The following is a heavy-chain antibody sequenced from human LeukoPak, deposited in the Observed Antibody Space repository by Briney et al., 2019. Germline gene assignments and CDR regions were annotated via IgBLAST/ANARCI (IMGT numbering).Heavy chain of an antibody. V-gene: IGHV1-69*05. CDR2: IIPIFGTA. CDR3: ARSVYYDSSGYY. Sequence: SVKVSCKASGGTFSSYAISWVRQAPGQGLEWMGRIIPIFGTANYAQKFQGRVTITTDESTSTAYMELSSLRSEDTAVYYCARSVYYDSSGYYWGQGTLVTVSS. J-gene: IGHJ4*02. CDR1: GGTFSSYA. D-gene: IGHD3-22*01.